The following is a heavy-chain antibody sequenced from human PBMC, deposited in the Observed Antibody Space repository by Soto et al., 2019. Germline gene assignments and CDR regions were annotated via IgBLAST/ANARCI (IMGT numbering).Heavy chain of an antibody. CDR2: IRSKANSYAT. CDR1: GFTVRGSA. Sequence: PWGSLRLSCAASGFTVRGSAMHWVRQASGKGLEWVGRIRSKANSYATAYAASVKGRFTISRDDSKNTAYLQMNSLKTEDTAVYYCTRQDKWLLPKAFDIWGQGTMVTVSS. V-gene: IGHV3-73*01. D-gene: IGHD3-22*01. J-gene: IGHJ3*02. CDR3: TRQDKWLLPKAFDI.